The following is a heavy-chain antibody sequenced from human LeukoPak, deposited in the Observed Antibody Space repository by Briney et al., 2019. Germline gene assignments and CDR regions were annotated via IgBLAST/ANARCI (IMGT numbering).Heavy chain of an antibody. Sequence: SETLSLTCTVPGDSISNYYWSWIRQPAGKGLEWIGRIYTSGTTNYNPSLKSRVTMSVDTSKNQFSLNLSSVTAADTAMYYCARESYASSYVFDNWGQGVLVTVSS. D-gene: IGHD6-6*01. CDR1: GDSISNYY. CDR3: ARESYASSYVFDN. V-gene: IGHV4-4*07. J-gene: IGHJ4*02. CDR2: IYTSGTT.